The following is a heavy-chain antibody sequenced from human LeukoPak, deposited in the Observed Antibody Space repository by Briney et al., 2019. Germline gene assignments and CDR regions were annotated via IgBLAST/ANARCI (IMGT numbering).Heavy chain of an antibody. CDR3: ASTYYYDSSGYKFDY. D-gene: IGHD3-22*01. J-gene: IGHJ4*02. CDR2: IYYSGST. V-gene: IGHV4-59*01. Sequence: SETLSLTCTVSGGSISSYYWSWIRQPPGKGLEWIGYIYYSGSTNYNPSLKSRVTISVDTSKNQFSLKLSSVTAADTAVYYCASTYYYDSSGYKFDYWGQGTLVTVSS. CDR1: GGSISSYY.